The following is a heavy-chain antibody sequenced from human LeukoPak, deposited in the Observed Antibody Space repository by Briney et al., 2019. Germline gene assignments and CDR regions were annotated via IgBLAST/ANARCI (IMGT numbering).Heavy chain of an antibody. D-gene: IGHD1-1*01. CDR2: ISAYNGNT. Sequence: ASVKVSCKASGYTFTNYAISWVRQAPGQGLEWMGWISAYNGNTNYAQKFQGRVTMTTDTSTGRAYMELRSLRSDDTAVYYCARERYNFYDIWGQGTLVTVSS. CDR1: GYTFTNYA. V-gene: IGHV1-18*01. CDR3: ARERYNFYDI. J-gene: IGHJ3*02.